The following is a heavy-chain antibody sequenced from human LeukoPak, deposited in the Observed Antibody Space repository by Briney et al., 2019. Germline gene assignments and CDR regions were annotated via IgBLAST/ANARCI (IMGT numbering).Heavy chain of an antibody. CDR1: GYTFTRYY. J-gene: IGHJ4*02. CDR2: ISPSGAST. Sequence: ASVKVSCKASGYTFTRYYMHWVRQAPGQGLEWMGIISPSGASTSYAQKFQGSVTMTRDTSTSTVYMELSSLRSEDTAVYYCTRGGYGGPRVAFDYWGQGTLVTVSS. D-gene: IGHD1-1*01. CDR3: TRGGYGGPRVAFDY. V-gene: IGHV1-46*01.